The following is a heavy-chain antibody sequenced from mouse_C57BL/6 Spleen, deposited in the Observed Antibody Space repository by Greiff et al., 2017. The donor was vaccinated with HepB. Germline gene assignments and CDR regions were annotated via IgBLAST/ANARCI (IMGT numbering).Heavy chain of an antibody. CDR1: GYTFTSYG. Sequence: QVQLQQSGAELARPGASVKLSCKASGYTFTSYGISWVKQRTGQGLEWIGEIYPRSGNTYYNEKFKGKATLTADKSSSTAYMKLSSLTSEDSAVYFCARDGSFYAMDYWGQGTSVTVSS. D-gene: IGHD1-1*01. CDR2: IYPRSGNT. J-gene: IGHJ4*01. CDR3: ARDGSFYAMDY. V-gene: IGHV1-81*01.